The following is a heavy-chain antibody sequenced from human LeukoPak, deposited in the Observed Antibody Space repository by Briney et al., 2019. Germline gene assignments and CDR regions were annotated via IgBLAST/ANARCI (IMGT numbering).Heavy chain of an antibody. Sequence: SETLSLTCTVSGGSISSHYWSWIRQPPGKGLEWIGYIYYSGSTNYNPSLKSRVTISVDTSKNQFSLKLCSVTAADTAVYYCAREEYQLQVFDYWGQGTLVTVSS. D-gene: IGHD2-2*01. J-gene: IGHJ4*02. V-gene: IGHV4-59*11. CDR3: AREEYQLQVFDY. CDR1: GGSISSHY. CDR2: IYYSGST.